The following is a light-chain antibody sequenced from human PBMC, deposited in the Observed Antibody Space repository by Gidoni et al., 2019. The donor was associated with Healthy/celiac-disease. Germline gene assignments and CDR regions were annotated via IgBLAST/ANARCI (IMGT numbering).Light chain of an antibody. CDR2: AAS. V-gene: IGKV1-39*01. CDR3: QQSYSTLET. J-gene: IGKJ1*01. CDR1: QSISSY. Sequence: DIQMTQSPSSLSASVGDRVTITCRASQSISSYLNWYQQKLGKAPKLLIYAASSLQSGVPSRFSGSGSGTDFTLTISSLQPEDFATYYCQQSYSTLETFGQXTKVEIK.